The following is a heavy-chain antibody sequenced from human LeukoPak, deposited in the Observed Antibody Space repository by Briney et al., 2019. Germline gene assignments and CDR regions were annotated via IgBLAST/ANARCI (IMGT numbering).Heavy chain of an antibody. CDR3: ARATHYYDSSGYDY. Sequence: PGGSLRLSCAASGFTFSSYGMSWVRQAPGKGLEWVSGINWNGGSTGYADSVKGRFTISRDNAKHSLYLQVNSLRAEDTAFYYCARATHYYDSSGYDYWGQGTLVTVSS. J-gene: IGHJ4*02. V-gene: IGHV3-20*04. D-gene: IGHD3-22*01. CDR1: GFTFSSYG. CDR2: INWNGGST.